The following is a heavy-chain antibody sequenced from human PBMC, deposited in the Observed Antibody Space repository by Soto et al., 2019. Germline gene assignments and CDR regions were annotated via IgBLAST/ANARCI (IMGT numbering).Heavy chain of an antibody. Sequence: SETLSLTCTVSGVSISSSSYYWGWIRQPPGKGLEWIGSIYYSGSTYYNPSLKSRVTISVDTSKNQFSLKLSSVTAADTAVYYCARRATNFDYWGQGTLVTVSS. CDR2: IYYSGST. V-gene: IGHV4-39*01. CDR3: ARRATNFDY. J-gene: IGHJ4*02. CDR1: GVSISSSSYY. D-gene: IGHD1-26*01.